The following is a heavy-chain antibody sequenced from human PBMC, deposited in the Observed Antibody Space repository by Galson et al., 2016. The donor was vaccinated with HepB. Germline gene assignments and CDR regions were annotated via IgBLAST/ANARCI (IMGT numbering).Heavy chain of an antibody. V-gene: IGHV6-1*01. CDR3: ARAASVRGDWFDP. CDR2: TFYRSKWYY. Sequence: CAISGDSVSNNSAAWNWIRQSPSRGLEWLGRTFYRSKWYYEYGASVKGRITINADTSKNQFSLQLNSVTPEDTASYYCARAASVRGDWFDPGGRETLVTVSS. J-gene: IGHJ5*02. CDR1: GDSVSNNSAA. D-gene: IGHD3-16*01.